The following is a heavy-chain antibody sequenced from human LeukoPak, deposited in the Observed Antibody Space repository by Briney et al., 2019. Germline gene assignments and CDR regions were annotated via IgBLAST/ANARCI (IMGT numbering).Heavy chain of an antibody. D-gene: IGHD3-3*01. CDR1: GGSISSSSYY. V-gene: IGHV4-39*07. J-gene: IGHJ3*02. Sequence: PSETLSLTCTVSGGSISSSSYYWSWIRQPPGKGLEWIGEINHSGSTNYNPSLKSRVTISVDTSKNQFSLKLSSVTAADTAVYYCARRFGVVTSDAFDIWGQGTMVTVSS. CDR2: INHSGST. CDR3: ARRFGVVTSDAFDI.